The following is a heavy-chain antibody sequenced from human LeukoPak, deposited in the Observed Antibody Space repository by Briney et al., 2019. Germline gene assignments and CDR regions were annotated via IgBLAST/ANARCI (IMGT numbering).Heavy chain of an antibody. D-gene: IGHD4-17*01. V-gene: IGHV4-59*01. Sequence: SETLSLTCTVSGGSISSYYWSWIRQPPGKGLEWIGYIYYSGNTNYNPSLKSRVTISVDTSKNQFSLKLSSVTAADTAVYYCARESTVTTHDFYYYYGMDVWGQGTTVTVSS. CDR3: ARESTVTTHDFYYYYGMDV. CDR2: IYYSGNT. J-gene: IGHJ6*02. CDR1: GGSISSYY.